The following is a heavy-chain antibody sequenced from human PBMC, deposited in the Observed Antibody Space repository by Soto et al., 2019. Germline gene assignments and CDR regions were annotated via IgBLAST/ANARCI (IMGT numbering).Heavy chain of an antibody. CDR3: ARLRPTTVTTLWSDY. CDR1: GGTFSSYA. D-gene: IGHD4-17*01. V-gene: IGHV1-69*13. J-gene: IGHJ4*02. Sequence: ASVKVSCKASGGTFSSYAISWVRQAPGQGLEWMGGIIPIFGTANYAQKFQGRVTITADESTSTAYMELSSLRSEDTAVYYCARLRPTTVTTLWSDYWGQGTLVTVSS. CDR2: IIPIFGTA.